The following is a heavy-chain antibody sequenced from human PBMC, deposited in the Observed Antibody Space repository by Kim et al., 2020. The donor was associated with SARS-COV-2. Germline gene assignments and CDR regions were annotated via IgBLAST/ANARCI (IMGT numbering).Heavy chain of an antibody. CDR1: GFTFSSYG. J-gene: IGHJ6*02. D-gene: IGHD2-15*01. V-gene: IGHV3-33*01. Sequence: GGSLRLSCAASGFTFSSYGMHWVRQAPGKGLEWVAVIWYDGSNKYYADSVKGRFTISRDNSKNTLYLQMNSLRAEDTAVYYCARDLGYCSGGSCYAAYGMDVWGQGTTVTVSS. CDR3: ARDLGYCSGGSCYAAYGMDV. CDR2: IWYDGSNK.